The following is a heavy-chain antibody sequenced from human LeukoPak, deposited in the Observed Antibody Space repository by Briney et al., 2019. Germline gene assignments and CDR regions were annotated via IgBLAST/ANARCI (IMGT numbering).Heavy chain of an antibody. D-gene: IGHD6-19*01. CDR2: ITGSSSTV. CDR1: RFTFSNYN. CDR3: GRYGLGYYYMDV. Sequence: GGSLRLSCAASRFTFSNYNMHWVRQAPGKGLEWISYITGSSSTVYYADSVKGRFTISRDNAKNSLYLQMNSLRAEDTAVYYCGRYGLGYYYMDVWGKGTTATVSS. J-gene: IGHJ6*03. V-gene: IGHV3-48*04.